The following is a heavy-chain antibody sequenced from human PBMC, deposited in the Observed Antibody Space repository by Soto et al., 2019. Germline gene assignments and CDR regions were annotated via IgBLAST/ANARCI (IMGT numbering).Heavy chain of an antibody. CDR1: GGSISSSNW. V-gene: IGHV4-4*02. D-gene: IGHD1-26*01. CDR2: IYHSGST. Sequence: QVQLQESGPGLVKPSGTLSLTCAVSGGSISSSNWWSWVRQPPGKGLEWIGEIYHSGSTNYNPSLQCRGTISVDKSNTPFSLKLSSVTAADTSVYYGARQVRPSYHPPVGYGMDVWGQGTTVTVSS. J-gene: IGHJ6*02. CDR3: ARQVRPSYHPPVGYGMDV.